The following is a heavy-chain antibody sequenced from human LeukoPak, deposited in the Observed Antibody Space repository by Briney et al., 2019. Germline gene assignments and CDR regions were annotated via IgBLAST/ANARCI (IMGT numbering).Heavy chain of an antibody. D-gene: IGHD2-15*01. CDR3: IVFGDSNH. J-gene: IGHJ5*02. Sequence: GGPLRLSCAASGLTGSHNYVSWVRQAPGKGLEWVSAIHTSGDTCYADSVKGRFTISRDTSKNTLYLQINSLRVEDTAVYYCIVFGDSNHWGQGTLVTVSS. CDR2: IHTSGDT. CDR1: GLTGSHNY. V-gene: IGHV3-53*01.